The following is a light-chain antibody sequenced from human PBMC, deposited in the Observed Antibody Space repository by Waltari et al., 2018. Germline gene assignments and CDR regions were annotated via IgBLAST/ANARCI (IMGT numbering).Light chain of an antibody. V-gene: IGLV1-40*01. CDR2: GNS. Sequence: QSVLTQPPSVSGAPGQRVTISCTGSSSNIGAGYDVPWSQQLPGTAPKLLIYGNSNRPSGVPDRFSGSKSGTSASLAITGLQAEDEADYYCQSYDSSLSGYYVFGTGTKVTVL. CDR1: SSNIGAGYD. CDR3: QSYDSSLSGYYV. J-gene: IGLJ1*01.